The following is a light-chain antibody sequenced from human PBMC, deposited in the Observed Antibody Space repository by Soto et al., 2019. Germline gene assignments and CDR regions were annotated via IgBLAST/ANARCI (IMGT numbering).Light chain of an antibody. J-gene: IGLJ1*01. CDR3: CSYVGSYTFV. Sequence: QSVLTQPRSVSGSPGQSVTVSCTGTSSDVGAYNYVSWYQQSPGKAPQLMIYDVTKRPSGVPDRFSGSKSGNTAPLTISGLQAEDEADYYCCSYVGSYTFVF. V-gene: IGLV2-11*01. CDR2: DVT. CDR1: SSDVGAYNY.